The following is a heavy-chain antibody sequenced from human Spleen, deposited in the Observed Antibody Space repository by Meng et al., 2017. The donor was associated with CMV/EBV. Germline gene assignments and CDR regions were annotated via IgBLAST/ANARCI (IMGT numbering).Heavy chain of an antibody. CDR1: GDSIGTYS. CDR2: IFTSGST. Sequence: QVQLRESGPGLVKPSETLSLTCIVSGDSIGTYSWTWIRQPAGKGLEWIGHIFTSGSTNYNPSLKSRVTMSIDPSKNQFSLKLSSVTAADTAVYYCARGAHYYPRYFDYWGQGALVTVSS. D-gene: IGHD3-10*01. CDR3: ARGAHYYPRYFDY. J-gene: IGHJ4*02. V-gene: IGHV4-4*07.